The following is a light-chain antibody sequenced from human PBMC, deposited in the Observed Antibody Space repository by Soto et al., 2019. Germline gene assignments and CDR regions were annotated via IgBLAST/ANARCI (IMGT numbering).Light chain of an antibody. V-gene: IGKV3-11*01. CDR3: QQRTNWPSST. J-gene: IGKJ5*01. Sequence: EIVLTQSPATLSLSPGESATLSCRASQSVRSYLAWYQQKPGQAPRLLIHDASSRATGIPARFSGSGSGTEFPLAISSLEPEDFAVYYCQQRTNWPSSTFGQGTRLEIK. CDR2: DAS. CDR1: QSVRSY.